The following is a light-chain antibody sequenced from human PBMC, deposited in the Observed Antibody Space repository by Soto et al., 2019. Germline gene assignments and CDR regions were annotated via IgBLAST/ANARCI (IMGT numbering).Light chain of an antibody. Sequence: DIEMTQSPASLSASLGDRATISCRASLPISNYLAWYQQKPGKIPNLLIYAASTLHAGVPSRFSGSGSGTDFPLTSSSLSHEDAAAYYCQKYKSAPLTFGGGTKVEIK. V-gene: IGKV1-27*01. CDR1: LPISNY. J-gene: IGKJ4*01. CDR2: AAS. CDR3: QKYKSAPLT.